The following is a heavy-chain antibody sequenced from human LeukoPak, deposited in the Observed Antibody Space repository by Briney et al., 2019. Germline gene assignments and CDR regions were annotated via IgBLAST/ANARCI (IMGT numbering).Heavy chain of an antibody. Sequence: GGSLRLSCAASGFTFSSFAMSWVRQVPGKGLEWVSTIRGSGSSTYYADSVKGRFTISRDNSKNTLYLQMNSLRAEDTAVYYCARGSKWELDYWGQGTLVTVST. D-gene: IGHD1-26*01. CDR1: GFTFSSFA. CDR3: ARGSKWELDY. J-gene: IGHJ4*02. CDR2: IRGSGSST. V-gene: IGHV3-23*01.